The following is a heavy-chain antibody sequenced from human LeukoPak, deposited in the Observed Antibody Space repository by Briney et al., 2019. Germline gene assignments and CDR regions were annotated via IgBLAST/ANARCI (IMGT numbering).Heavy chain of an antibody. D-gene: IGHD3-10*01. Sequence: PGGSLRLSCAGYGFTLSSYWMAWVRQFPGKGLEWVANINQDGTEKYSVDSVKGRFTISRDNAKNSLYLQMNSLRVEDTAIYYCVKVAKYYYGSETYYFFEHWGQGTPVTASS. V-gene: IGHV3-7*01. CDR3: VKVAKYYYGSETYYFFEH. CDR2: INQDGTEK. CDR1: GFTLSSYW. J-gene: IGHJ4*02.